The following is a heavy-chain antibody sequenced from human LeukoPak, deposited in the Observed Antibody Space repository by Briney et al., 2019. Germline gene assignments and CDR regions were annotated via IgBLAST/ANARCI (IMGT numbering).Heavy chain of an antibody. V-gene: IGHV3-23*01. D-gene: IGHD2-15*01. J-gene: IGHJ4*02. CDR3: ARDRGCSGGSCYDILGY. Sequence: GGSLRLSCVASGFTISDYSMKWVRQAPGKGLEWVSAISGSGGSTYYADSVKGRFTISRDNSKNTLYLQMNSLRAEDTAVYYCARDRGCSGGSCYDILGYWGQGTLVTVSS. CDR1: GFTISDYS. CDR2: ISGSGGST.